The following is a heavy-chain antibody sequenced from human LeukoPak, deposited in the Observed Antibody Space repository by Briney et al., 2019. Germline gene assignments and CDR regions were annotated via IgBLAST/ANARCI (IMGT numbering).Heavy chain of an antibody. CDR3: ARDAGGTWFDP. J-gene: IGHJ5*02. CDR1: GGFISTFS. V-gene: IGHV4-59*01. CDR2: VNSNGGT. Sequence: SETLSLTCTVSGGFISTFSWNWIRQPPGQGLEWIGYVNSNGGTYNNPSLKSRVTVSLDMSKNQFSLKLSSATAADTAVYYCARDAGGTWFDPWGQGILVTVSS.